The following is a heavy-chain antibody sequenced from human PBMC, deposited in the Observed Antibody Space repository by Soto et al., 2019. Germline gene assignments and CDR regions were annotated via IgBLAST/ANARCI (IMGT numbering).Heavy chain of an antibody. V-gene: IGHV3-7*04. Sequence: EVQLVESGGGLVQPGGSLRLSCAASGFTFSSYGMSWVRQAPRKWLEWVANIKQDGSEIHYVDSVKGRFTISRDNAKNSLYLQMNSLIAEDTAVYYCARDLASTTIPNYWGQGTLVTVSS. CDR1: GFTFSSYG. CDR2: IKQDGSEI. J-gene: IGHJ4*02. CDR3: ARDLASTTIPNY. D-gene: IGHD4-17*01.